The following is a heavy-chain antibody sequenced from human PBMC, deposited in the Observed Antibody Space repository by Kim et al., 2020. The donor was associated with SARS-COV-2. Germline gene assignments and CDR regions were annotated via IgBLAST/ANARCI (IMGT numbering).Heavy chain of an antibody. CDR1: GFTFSSYG. CDR2: IWYDGSNK. J-gene: IGHJ4*02. D-gene: IGHD5-18*01. CDR3: ARSLAGQLWLRNGGEYFDY. Sequence: GGSLRLSCAASGFTFSSYGMHWVRQAPGKGLEWVAVIWYDGSNKYYADSVKGRFTISRDNSKNTLYLQMNSLRAEDTAVYYCARSLAGQLWLRNGGEYFDYWGQGTLVTVSS. V-gene: IGHV3-33*01.